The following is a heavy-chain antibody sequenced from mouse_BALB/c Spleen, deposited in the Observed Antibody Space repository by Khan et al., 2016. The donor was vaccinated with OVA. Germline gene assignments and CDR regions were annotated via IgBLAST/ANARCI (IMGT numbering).Heavy chain of an antibody. D-gene: IGHD4-1*01. CDR3: ARSPGTSFDY. V-gene: IGHV14-3*02. CDR1: GFNIKDTY. Sequence: VQLQQAGAELVKPGASVKLSCTASGFNIKDTYMHWVKQRPEQGLEWIGRIDPANGNTKYDPKFQGKATITADTSSNTAYLQLSSLTSEDTAVYSCARSPGTSFDYWGQGTTLTVSS. J-gene: IGHJ2*01. CDR2: IDPANGNT.